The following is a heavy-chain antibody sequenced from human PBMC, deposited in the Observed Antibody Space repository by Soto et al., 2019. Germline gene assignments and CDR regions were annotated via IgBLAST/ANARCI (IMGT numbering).Heavy chain of an antibody. V-gene: IGHV4-31*03. J-gene: IGHJ3*02. CDR3: NIMATIDALDI. D-gene: IGHD5-12*01. CDR2: IYYSGST. CDR1: GGSISSGGYY. Sequence: SETLSLTCTVSGGSISSGGYYWSWIRQHPGKGPEWIGYIYYSGSTYYNPSLKSRVTISVDTSKDQFSLKLSSVTAADTAVYYCNIMATIDALDIWGQGTMVTVSS.